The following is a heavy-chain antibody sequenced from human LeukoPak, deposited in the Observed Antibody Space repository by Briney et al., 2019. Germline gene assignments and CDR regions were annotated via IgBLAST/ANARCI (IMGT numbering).Heavy chain of an antibody. CDR1: GFTFDDYA. J-gene: IGHJ4*02. CDR3: AKDTRAGGYNLY. CDR2: ISWNSGSI. D-gene: IGHD1-14*01. Sequence: GGSLRLYCAASGFTFDDYAMHWVRQAPGKGLEWVSGISWNSGSIGYADSVKGRFTISRDNAKNSLYLQMNSLRAEDTALYYCAKDTRAGGYNLYWGQGTLVTVSS. V-gene: IGHV3-9*01.